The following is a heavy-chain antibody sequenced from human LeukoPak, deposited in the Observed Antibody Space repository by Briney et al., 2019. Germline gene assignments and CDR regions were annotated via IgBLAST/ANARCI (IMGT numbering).Heavy chain of an antibody. V-gene: IGHV1-46*01. D-gene: IGHD6-19*01. Sequence: ASVKVSCKASGYTFTSYYLHWVRQAPGQGLEWVGIINPTGGSTTYAQKFQGRVTMTRDTSTGTVYMELSSLRSEDTAVYYCARDGIAVAGTWNWFDPWGQGTLVTVSS. CDR2: INPTGGST. J-gene: IGHJ5*02. CDR1: GYTFTSYY. CDR3: ARDGIAVAGTWNWFDP.